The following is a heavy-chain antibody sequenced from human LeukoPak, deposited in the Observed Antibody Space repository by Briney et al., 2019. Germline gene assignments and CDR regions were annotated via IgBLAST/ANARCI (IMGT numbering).Heavy chain of an antibody. Sequence: PSETLSLTCTVSGGSITSYHRTWIRQPPGKGLEWIGHIYYSGSTNYNPSLKSRVTISVDTSKNQFSLKVSSVTAADTAVYYCARRGGDFVLDYWAQGTLVTVSS. CDR3: ARRGGDFVLDY. D-gene: IGHD2-21*02. J-gene: IGHJ4*02. CDR1: GGSITSYH. CDR2: IYYSGST. V-gene: IGHV4-59*08.